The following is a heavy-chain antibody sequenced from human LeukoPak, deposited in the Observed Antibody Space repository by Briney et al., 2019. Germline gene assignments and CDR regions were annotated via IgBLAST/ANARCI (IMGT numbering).Heavy chain of an antibody. J-gene: IGHJ4*02. CDR2: ISSSSSTI. V-gene: IGHV3-48*04. CDR1: GFNFSSYS. CDR3: ASGPYGSGSYYDY. Sequence: GGSLRLSCAASGFNFSSYSMNWVRQAPGKGLEWVSYISSSSSTIYYADSVKGRFTISRDNAKNSLYLQMNSLRAEDTAVYYCASGPYGSGSYYDYWGQGTLVTVSS. D-gene: IGHD3-10*01.